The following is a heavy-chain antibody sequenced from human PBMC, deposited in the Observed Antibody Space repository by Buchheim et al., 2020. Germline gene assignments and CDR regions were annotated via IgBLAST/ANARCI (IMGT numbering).Heavy chain of an antibody. CDR3: ARGSGAWTLYYYYGMDV. V-gene: IGHV3-30*04. CDR2: ISYDGSNK. J-gene: IGHJ6*02. Sequence: QVQLVESGGGVVQPGRSLRLSCAASGFTFSSYAMHWVRQAPGKGLEWVAVISYDGSNKYYADSVKGRFTIPRDNSKNTLYLQMNSLRAEDTAVYYCARGSGAWTLYYYYGMDVWGQGTT. CDR1: GFTFSSYA. D-gene: IGHD3/OR15-3a*01.